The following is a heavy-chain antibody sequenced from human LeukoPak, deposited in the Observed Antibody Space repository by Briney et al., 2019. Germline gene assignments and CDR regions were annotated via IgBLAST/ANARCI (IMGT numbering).Heavy chain of an antibody. CDR3: ARDVTYYGGDWFDP. V-gene: IGHV3-48*04. CDR2: ISSATSTI. CDR1: GFTFSSTG. J-gene: IGHJ5*02. Sequence: GGSLRLSCAASGFTFSSTGMTWVRQAPGNGLECVSYISSATSTIYYADSVKGRFTISRDNAKNSLYLQMNSLRAEDTAVYYCARDVTYYGGDWFDPWGQGTLVTVSS. D-gene: IGHD4-23*01.